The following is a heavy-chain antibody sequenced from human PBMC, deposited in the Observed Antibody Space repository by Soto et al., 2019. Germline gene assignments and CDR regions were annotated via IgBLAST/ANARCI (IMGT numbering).Heavy chain of an antibody. CDR3: ASTRDYFDY. V-gene: IGHV4-31*03. CDR1: GGSISTGGYY. D-gene: IGHD1-1*01. J-gene: IGHJ4*02. CDR2: IYYSGSS. Sequence: SETLSLTCTVSGGSISTGGYYWSWIRQHPGKGPEWIGYIYYSGSSSYNLSLKGRLTISVDTSKNQFSLKLSSVTAADTAVYYCASTRDYFDYWGQGILVTVS.